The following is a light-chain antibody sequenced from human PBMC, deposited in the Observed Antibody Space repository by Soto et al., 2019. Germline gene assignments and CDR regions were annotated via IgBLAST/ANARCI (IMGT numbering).Light chain of an antibody. Sequence: EILMTQSPSTISFSTLEISTLSWMASQSVSSHVAWYQQRPGQAPRLXINAASIRATDTPDSISGSGSGTEFTLTISSLQSEDLAVYYCQQYNKWPWTFGQGTKVDI. CDR1: QSVSSH. V-gene: IGKV3-15*01. CDR2: AAS. J-gene: IGKJ1*01. CDR3: QQYNKWPWT.